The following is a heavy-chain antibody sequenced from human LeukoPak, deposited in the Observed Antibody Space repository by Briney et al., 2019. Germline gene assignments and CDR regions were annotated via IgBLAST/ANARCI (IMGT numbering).Heavy chain of an antibody. CDR1: GSIFTSYW. V-gene: IGHV5-51*01. CDR2: IYPGDSDT. D-gene: IGHD1-26*01. Sequence: GASLKISCKGSGSIFTSYWIGWVRQMPGKGLEWMGIIYPGDSDTRYSPSFQGQVTISTDQSISTAYLQWSSLKASDTAMYYCARTIVGALTGSDYWGQGTLVTVSS. CDR3: ARTIVGALTGSDY. J-gene: IGHJ4*02.